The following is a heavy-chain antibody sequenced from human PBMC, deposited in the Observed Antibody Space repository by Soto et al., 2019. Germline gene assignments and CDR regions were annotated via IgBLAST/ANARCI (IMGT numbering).Heavy chain of an antibody. CDR1: GFTFSGAA. CDR3: TFNQIIRGVIVRDY. D-gene: IGHD3-10*01. V-gene: IGHV3-73*01. Sequence: PGGSLRLSCAASGFTFSGAAMHWVRQASGKGLDWVGRIRSKANSYATAYAASVKGRFTISRDDSKNTAYLQMNSLKTEDTAVYYCTFNQIIRGVIVRDYWGQGTLVTVSS. J-gene: IGHJ4*02. CDR2: IRSKANSYAT.